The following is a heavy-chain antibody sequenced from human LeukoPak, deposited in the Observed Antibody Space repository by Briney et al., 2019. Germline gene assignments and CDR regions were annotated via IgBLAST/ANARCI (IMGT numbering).Heavy chain of an antibody. CDR2: IIPIFGTA. CDR1: GGTFSTYA. D-gene: IGHD3-10*01. J-gene: IGHJ6*03. CDR3: ARAPSKGFGEFNYMDV. Sequence: SVKVSCEASGGTFSTYAISWVRQAPGQGLEWVGGIIPIFGTANYAQKFQGRVTITADESTSTAYMELSSLRFEDTAVYYCARAPSKGFGEFNYMDVWGKGTTVTISS. V-gene: IGHV1-69*13.